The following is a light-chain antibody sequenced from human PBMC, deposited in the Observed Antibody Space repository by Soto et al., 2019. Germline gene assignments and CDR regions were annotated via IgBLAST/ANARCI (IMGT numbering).Light chain of an antibody. J-gene: IGKJ1*01. CDR3: QHYGSSWT. CDR2: LAS. CDR1: QSVSSSN. Sequence: EIVLTQSPGILSLSPGEGATLSCRASQSVSSSNLAWYQQKPGQAPRLLIYLASSRATGIPDRFSGSGFGKDFTLTISRLEAEDFAVYYCQHYGSSWTFGQGTKVEIK. V-gene: IGKV3-20*01.